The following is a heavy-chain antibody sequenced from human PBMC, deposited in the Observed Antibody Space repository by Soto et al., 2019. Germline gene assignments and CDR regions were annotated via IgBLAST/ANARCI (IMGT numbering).Heavy chain of an antibody. J-gene: IGHJ4*02. Sequence: SETLSLTCSVDGGSFSGYYWTWIRQPPGKGLEWIGEITHSGSTNYNPSLKSRVTISVDTSKNQFSLNLNSVTAADTAVYYCARSSVRGWSYWGKGTLVTVSS. CDR2: ITHSGST. V-gene: IGHV4-34*01. D-gene: IGHD3-10*02. CDR1: GGSFSGYY. CDR3: ARSSVRGWSY.